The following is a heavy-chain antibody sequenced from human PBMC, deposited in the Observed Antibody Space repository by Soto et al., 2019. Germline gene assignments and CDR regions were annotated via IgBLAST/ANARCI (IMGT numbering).Heavy chain of an antibody. J-gene: IGHJ3*02. V-gene: IGHV1-3*01. CDR3: ARVAILPGAFDI. Sequence: QVQLVQSGAEVKKPGASVKASCKASGYTFTSYAMHWVRQAPGQRLEWMGWINAGNGNTKYSQKFQGRVTITRDTSASTAYMELSSLRSEDTAVYYCARVAILPGAFDIWGQGTMVTVSS. CDR2: INAGNGNT. D-gene: IGHD2-2*02. CDR1: GYTFTSYA.